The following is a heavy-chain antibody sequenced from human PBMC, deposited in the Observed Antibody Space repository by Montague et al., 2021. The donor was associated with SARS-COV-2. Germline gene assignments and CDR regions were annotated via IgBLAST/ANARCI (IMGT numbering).Heavy chain of an antibody. CDR2: IFYDGTS. CDR3: ARAGGDYYYHYYGMDV. J-gene: IGHJ6*02. CDR1: GVSISSAHYC. V-gene: IGHV4-39*07. Sequence: SETLSLTCTVSGVSISSAHYCWGWVRQTPGKGLEWIGNIFYDGTSRSNPSLNSRVTISVDTSKNQFSLKLSSVTAADTAVYYCARAGGDYYYHYYGMDVWGQGTTVTVSS. D-gene: IGHD4-17*01.